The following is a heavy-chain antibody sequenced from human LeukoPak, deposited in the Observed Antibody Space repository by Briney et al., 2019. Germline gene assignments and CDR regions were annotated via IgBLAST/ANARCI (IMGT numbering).Heavy chain of an antibody. CDR1: GFTFSGYA. J-gene: IGHJ4*02. CDR3: AKGTMVTTYNWDH. V-gene: IGHV3-23*01. D-gene: IGHD4-17*01. CDR2: ISGSGGNT. Sequence: PGGSLRLSCAASGFTFSGYAISWVRQAPGKGLEWVSSISGSGGNTYYADPVKGRFTISRDNSKDTLYLQMNSLRAEDTAVYYCAKGTMVTTYNWDHWGQGTLVTVSS.